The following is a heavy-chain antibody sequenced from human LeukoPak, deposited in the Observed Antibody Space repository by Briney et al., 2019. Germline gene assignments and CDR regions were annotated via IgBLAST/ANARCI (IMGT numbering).Heavy chain of an antibody. CDR3: ASLCELLDQLDY. V-gene: IGHV3-21*01. D-gene: IGHD1-26*01. Sequence: PGGSLRLSCAASGFTFSSYNMNWVRQAPGKGLEWVSSITSSSSYIYYADSVKGRFTISRDNAKNSLYLQMHSLRAEDTAVYYCASLCELLDQLDYWGQGTLVTVSS. CDR2: ITSSSSYI. J-gene: IGHJ4*02. CDR1: GFTFSSYN.